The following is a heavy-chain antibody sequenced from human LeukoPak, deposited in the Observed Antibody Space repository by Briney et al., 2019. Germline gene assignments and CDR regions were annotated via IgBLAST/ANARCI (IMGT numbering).Heavy chain of an antibody. CDR2: VSGSGGST. CDR3: AKASGYSYGYWYYGMDV. J-gene: IGHJ6*02. CDR1: GFAFNIYA. D-gene: IGHD5-18*01. Sequence: GGSLRLSCAASGFAFNIYAMTWVRQAPGKGLEWVSGVSGSGGSTYYADSVKGRFTISRDISKNTLYLQMNSLRAEDTAVYYCAKASGYSYGYWYYGMDVWGQGTTVTVSS. V-gene: IGHV3-23*01.